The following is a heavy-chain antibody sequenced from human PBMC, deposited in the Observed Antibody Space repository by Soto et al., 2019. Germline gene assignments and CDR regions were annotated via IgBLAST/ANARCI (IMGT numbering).Heavy chain of an antibody. CDR2: ISGGGDTI. CDR1: GFTFSSYE. D-gene: IGHD3-22*01. V-gene: IGHV3-48*03. Sequence: EVQLVESGGDLAQPGGSLRLSCAASGFTFSSYEMNWVRQAPGKGLEWVSYISGGGDTIYYADSVKARFTISRDNAKNSLYLQMNSLRDEDTAVYYCARDPTRRNYYDSSGYYPYYFDYWGQGTLVTVSS. CDR3: ARDPTRRNYYDSSGYYPYYFDY. J-gene: IGHJ4*02.